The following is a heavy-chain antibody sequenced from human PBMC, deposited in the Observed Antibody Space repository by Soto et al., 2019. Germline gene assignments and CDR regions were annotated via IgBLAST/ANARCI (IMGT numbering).Heavy chain of an antibody. CDR2: VYWHDDK. J-gene: IGHJ4*02. CDR3: AHRGGATVGLYYFDY. Sequence: SGPPLANPTQTLTLTCTFSGFSLSTTGVDVSWIRQPPGKALEWLALVYWHDDKRYSPSLKSRLSITKDTSKNQVVLTMTDMEPVDTATYYCAHRGGATVGLYYFDYWGQGALVTV. D-gene: IGHD3-16*01. CDR1: GFSLSTTGVD. V-gene: IGHV2-5*01.